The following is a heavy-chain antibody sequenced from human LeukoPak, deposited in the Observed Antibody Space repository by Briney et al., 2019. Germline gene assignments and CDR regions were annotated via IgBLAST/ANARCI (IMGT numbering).Heavy chain of an antibody. CDR3: ARELIAAAGT. D-gene: IGHD6-13*01. CDR2: ISYDGSNK. Sequence: GRSLRLSCAASGFTFSSYAMHWVRQAPGKGLEWVAVISYDGSNKYYADSVKGRFTISRDNSKNTLYLQMNSLRAEDTAVYYCARELIAAAGTWGQGTLVTVSS. CDR1: GFTFSSYA. V-gene: IGHV3-30-3*01. J-gene: IGHJ5*02.